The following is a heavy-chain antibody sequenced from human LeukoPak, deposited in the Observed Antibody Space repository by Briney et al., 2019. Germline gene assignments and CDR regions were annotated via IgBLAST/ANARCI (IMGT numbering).Heavy chain of an antibody. V-gene: IGHV3-23*01. CDR2: VTGSGGST. D-gene: IGHD3-10*01. CDR3: AKGPEFYYGSGSYILDY. Sequence: GGSLRLSCAASGFTFSSYAMSWVRQAPGKGLEWVSGVTGSGGSTNYADSVKGRFTISRDNSKNTLYLQMNSLRAEDTAVYYCAKGPEFYYGSGSYILDYSGQGTLVTVSS. CDR1: GFTFSSYA. J-gene: IGHJ4*02.